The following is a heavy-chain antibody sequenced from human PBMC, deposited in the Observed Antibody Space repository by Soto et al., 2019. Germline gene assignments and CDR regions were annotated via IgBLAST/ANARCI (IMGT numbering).Heavy chain of an antibody. CDR3: VPCDVLMTTSGGWCNWLDP. V-gene: IGHV3-23*01. CDR1: GFSFGTFA. J-gene: IGHJ5*02. CDR2: IGSSGGT. D-gene: IGHD2-21*01. Sequence: GGSLRLSCAASGFSFGTFAMHWVRQAPGEGLEWVSSIGSSGGTVYADSVKGRLTISRDNSKNMVYLQMNSRRDEDTAVYYCVPCDVLMTTSGGWCNWLDPWGRGSLGTVSS.